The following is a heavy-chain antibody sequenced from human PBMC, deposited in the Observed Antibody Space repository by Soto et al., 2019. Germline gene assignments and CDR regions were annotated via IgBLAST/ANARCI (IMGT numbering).Heavy chain of an antibody. CDR1: GFTFSSYA. CDR3: AKFRGNYYGEILDD. D-gene: IGHD3-10*01. J-gene: IGHJ4*02. Sequence: EVQLLESGGGLVQPGGSLRLSCAASGFTFSSYAMSWVRQAPGKGLEWVAAISGSGGSTYYADSVKGRFTISRDNSKNTLYLQMNSVKAEDTAVDYCAKFRGNYYGEILDDWGQVTLLSVSS. V-gene: IGHV3-23*01. CDR2: ISGSGGST.